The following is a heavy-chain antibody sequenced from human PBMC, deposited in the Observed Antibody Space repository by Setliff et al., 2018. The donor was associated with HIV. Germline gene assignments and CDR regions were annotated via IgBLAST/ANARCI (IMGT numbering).Heavy chain of an antibody. Sequence: ASVKVSCKASGYTFTGYYIHWLRQAPGQGREWMGIINPGHGTTHYALQFQDRVTLPSDTSTRTVYMELNSLRPEDTAVYYCASARIPTGGTSTSFDYWGQGTLVTVSS. J-gene: IGHJ4*02. CDR3: ASARIPTGGTSTSFDY. D-gene: IGHD1-1*01. V-gene: IGHV1-46*01. CDR2: INPGHGTT. CDR1: GYTFTGYY.